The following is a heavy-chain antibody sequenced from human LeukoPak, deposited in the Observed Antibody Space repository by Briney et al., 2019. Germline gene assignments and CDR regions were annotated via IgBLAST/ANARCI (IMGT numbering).Heavy chain of an antibody. Sequence: GGSLRLSCAASGFSFSKYAMHWVRQAPGKGLEWVTVISHDERHKDYAKSVKGRFTVSRDNSQNTLYLQMNSLRGDDTGIYYCARKKPRRGSTYRYAMDVWGQGTTVTVSS. CDR3: ARKKPRRGSTYRYAMDV. V-gene: IGHV3-30*04. D-gene: IGHD3-10*01. CDR2: ISHDERHK. CDR1: GFSFSKYA. J-gene: IGHJ6*02.